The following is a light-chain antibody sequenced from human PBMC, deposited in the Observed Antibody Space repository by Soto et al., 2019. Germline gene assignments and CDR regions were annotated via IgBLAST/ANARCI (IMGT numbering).Light chain of an antibody. CDR3: EQYGSSPRT. Sequence: DIVLTQSPGTLSLYPGERATLSCRASQSVSSIYFAWYQQKRGQAPRLLIYGVSSRATGIPDRFSGSGSGTDFTLTISRLEPEDSAVYYCEQYGSSPRTFGQGTKVDIK. J-gene: IGKJ1*01. V-gene: IGKV3-20*01. CDR1: QSVSSIY. CDR2: GVS.